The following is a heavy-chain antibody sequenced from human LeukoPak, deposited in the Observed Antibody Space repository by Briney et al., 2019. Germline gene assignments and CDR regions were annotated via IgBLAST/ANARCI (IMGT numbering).Heavy chain of an antibody. J-gene: IGHJ6*02. CDR2: IWYDGSNK. CDR1: GFTFSSYG. CDR3: ASGEYSSSWYFYYGMDV. V-gene: IGHV3-33*01. D-gene: IGHD6-13*01. Sequence: GGSLRLSCATSGFTFSSYGVHWVRQAPGKGLEWVAVIWYDGSNKYYADSVKGRFTISRDNSKNTLYLQMNSLRAEDTAVYYCASGEYSSSWYFYYGMDVWGQGTTVTVSS.